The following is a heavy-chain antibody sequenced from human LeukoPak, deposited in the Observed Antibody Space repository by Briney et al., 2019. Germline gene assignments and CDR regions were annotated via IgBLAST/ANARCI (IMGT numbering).Heavy chain of an antibody. J-gene: IGHJ4*02. CDR1: GGSFSNSV. CDR2: INPNGGGT. Sequence: ASVKVSCKASGGSFSNSVITWVRQAPGQGLEWMGWINPNGGGTYYTQRFQGRVTMTRDMSIRTAYMELSGLRVDDTAVYYCARGGRSELGACDYWGQGTLVTASS. V-gene: IGHV1-2*02. CDR3: ARGGRSELGACDY. D-gene: IGHD7-27*01.